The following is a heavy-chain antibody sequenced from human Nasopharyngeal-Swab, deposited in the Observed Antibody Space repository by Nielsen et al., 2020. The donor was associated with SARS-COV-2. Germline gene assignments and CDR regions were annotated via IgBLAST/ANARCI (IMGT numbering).Heavy chain of an antibody. V-gene: IGHV3-30-3*01. CDR3: ASTPLDSSGYYYAFHY. D-gene: IGHD3-22*01. CDR2: ISYDGSNK. Sequence: GESLKISCAASGFTFSRYTMHWVRQAPGKGPEWVAVISYDGSNKYYADSVKGRFTISRDISKNTLYLQMNSLRAEDTAVFYCASTPLDSSGYYYAFHYWGRGTLVTASS. J-gene: IGHJ4*02. CDR1: GFTFSRYT.